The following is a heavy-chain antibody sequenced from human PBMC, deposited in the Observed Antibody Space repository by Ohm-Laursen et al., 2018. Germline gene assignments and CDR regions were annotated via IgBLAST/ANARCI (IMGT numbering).Heavy chain of an antibody. D-gene: IGHD4-17*01. J-gene: IGHJ5*02. CDR2: MYYSGST. CDR1: GDSLNSYY. CDR3: ARLLPSMTTVPRWFDP. V-gene: IGHV4-59*08. Sequence: SQTLSLTCTVSGDSLNSYYWSWIRQPPGKGLEWIGYMYYSGSTNYNPSLKSRVTISLDTSKNQVSLKLSSMTAADTAVYYCARLLPSMTTVPRWFDPWGQGILVSVSS.